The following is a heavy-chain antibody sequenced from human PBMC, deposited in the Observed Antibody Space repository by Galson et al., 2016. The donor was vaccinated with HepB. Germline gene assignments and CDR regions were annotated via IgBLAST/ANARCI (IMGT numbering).Heavy chain of an antibody. Sequence: SLRLSCAASGFTFTTYGMHWVRQAPGKGLEWVAFIRYDGSDKYYVDSVKGRFTISRDNSKNTLYLQMTSLRAEDTAVYYCATFPSSGGHWGQGTLITVSS. CDR3: ATFPSSGGH. CDR2: IRYDGSDK. D-gene: IGHD3-16*01. CDR1: GFTFTTYG. V-gene: IGHV3-30*02. J-gene: IGHJ4*02.